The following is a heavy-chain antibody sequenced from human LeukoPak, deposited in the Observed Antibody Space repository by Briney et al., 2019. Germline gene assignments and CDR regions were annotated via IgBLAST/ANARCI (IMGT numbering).Heavy chain of an antibody. CDR2: MNPNSGNT. D-gene: IGHD3-3*01. V-gene: IGHV1-8*01. CDR3: AGGEDYDFWSGYKNYYYMDV. Sequence: GSVKVSCKASGYTFTSYDINWVRQATGQGLEWMGWMNPNSGNTGYAQKFQGRVTMTRNTSISTAYMELSSLRSEDTAVYYCAGGEDYDFWSGYKNYYYMDVWGKGTTVTVSS. J-gene: IGHJ6*03. CDR1: GYTFTSYD.